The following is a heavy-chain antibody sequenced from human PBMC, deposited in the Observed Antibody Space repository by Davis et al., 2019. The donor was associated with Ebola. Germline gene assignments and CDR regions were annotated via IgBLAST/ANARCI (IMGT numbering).Heavy chain of an antibody. V-gene: IGHV1-69*13. CDR1: GGSFSSHP. Sequence: SVKVSCKTSGGSFSSHPISWVRQAPRQGLEWMGGIIPIFDTPHYAQKFQGRITITADASTSTAYMELSSLRSEDAATYFCARDFDGGNYYFDYWGPGTPVTVS. D-gene: IGHD3-9*01. J-gene: IGHJ4*02. CDR3: ARDFDGGNYYFDY. CDR2: IIPIFDTP.